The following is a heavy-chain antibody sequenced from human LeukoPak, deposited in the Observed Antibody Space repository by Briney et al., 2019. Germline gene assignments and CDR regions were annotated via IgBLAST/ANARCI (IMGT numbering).Heavy chain of an antibody. J-gene: IGHJ4*02. Sequence: GKSLRLSCAASGFTFSSYSMHWVRQAPGKGLEWVAVISYDGSNKYYADSVKGRFTISRDNSKNTLYLQMNSLRAEDTAVYYCARPRSSYYYGSGSYYNYWGQGTLVTVSS. CDR2: ISYDGSNK. CDR1: GFTFSSYS. CDR3: ARPRSSYYYGSGSYYNY. V-gene: IGHV3-30*04. D-gene: IGHD3-10*01.